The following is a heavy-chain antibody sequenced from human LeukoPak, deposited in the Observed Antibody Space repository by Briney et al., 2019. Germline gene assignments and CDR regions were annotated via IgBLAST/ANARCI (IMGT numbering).Heavy chain of an antibody. D-gene: IGHD6-13*01. V-gene: IGHV1-18*01. Sequence: ASVKVSCKASGYTFTSYGISRVRQAPGQGLEWMGWISAYNGNTNYAQKLQGRVTMTTDTSTSTAYMELRSLRSDDTAVYYCASSGSSWYVFDYWGQGTLVTVSS. CDR3: ASSGSSWYVFDY. CDR1: GYTFTSYG. J-gene: IGHJ4*02. CDR2: ISAYNGNT.